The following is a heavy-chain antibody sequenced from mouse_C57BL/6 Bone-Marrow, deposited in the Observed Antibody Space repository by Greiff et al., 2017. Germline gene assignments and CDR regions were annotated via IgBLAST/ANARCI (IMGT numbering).Heavy chain of an antibody. Sequence: EVQGVESGGDLVKPGGSLKLSCAASGFTFSSYGMSWVRQTPDKRLEWVATISSGGSYTYYPDSVKGRFTISRDNAKNTLYLQMSSLKSEDTAMYYCARPLWFAYWGQGTLVTVSA. CDR1: GFTFSSYG. V-gene: IGHV5-6*01. CDR2: ISSGGSYT. J-gene: IGHJ3*01. CDR3: ARPLWFAY.